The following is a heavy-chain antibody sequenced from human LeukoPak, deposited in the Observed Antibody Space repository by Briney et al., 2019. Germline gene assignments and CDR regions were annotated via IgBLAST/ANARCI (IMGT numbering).Heavy chain of an antibody. J-gene: IGHJ4*02. Sequence: GGSLRLSCAASGFTFSSYALHWVRQAPSKGLEWVALISYDEINKYYADSVKGRFTISRDTSKNTLYLQMNSLRAEDTAVYYCAKDIGGPYNYGDYGGFDYWGQGTLVTVSS. D-gene: IGHD4-17*01. V-gene: IGHV3-30*01. CDR2: ISYDEINK. CDR3: AKDIGGPYNYGDYGGFDY. CDR1: GFTFSSYA.